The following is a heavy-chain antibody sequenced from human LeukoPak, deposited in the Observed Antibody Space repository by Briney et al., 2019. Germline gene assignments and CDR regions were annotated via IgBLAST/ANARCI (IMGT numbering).Heavy chain of an antibody. D-gene: IGHD2-2*01. CDR1: GFTFSSYA. V-gene: IGHV3-23*01. J-gene: IGHJ5*02. Sequence: TGGSLRLSCAASGFTFSSYAMSWVRQAPGKGLEWVSAISGSGGSTYYADSVKGRFTISRDNSKNTLYLQMNSLRAEDTAVYYYTRVASLVRYCSSTSCYADNWFDPWGQGTLVTVSS. CDR3: TRVASLVRYCSSTSCYADNWFDP. CDR2: ISGSGGST.